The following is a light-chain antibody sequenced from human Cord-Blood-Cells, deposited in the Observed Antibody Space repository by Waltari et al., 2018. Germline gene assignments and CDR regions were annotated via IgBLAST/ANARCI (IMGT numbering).Light chain of an antibody. Sequence: QSALTQPASVAGSPGQSITISCTGLSRDVGSYTLSYWYQQHPGKAPKLMIYEGSKRPSGVSNRFSGSKSGNTASLTISGLQAEDEADYYCCSYAGSSTWVFGRGTKLTVL. V-gene: IGLV2-23*01. CDR1: SRDVGSYTL. CDR3: CSYAGSSTWV. J-gene: IGLJ3*02. CDR2: EGS.